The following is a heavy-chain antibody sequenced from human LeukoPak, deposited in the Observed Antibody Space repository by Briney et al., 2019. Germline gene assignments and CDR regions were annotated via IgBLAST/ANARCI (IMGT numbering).Heavy chain of an antibody. Sequence: SQTLSLTCTVSGGSISSGDYYCSWIRQPPGQGLEWIGYIYYRGSTYYNPSPKSRVIISVDTSKNQFSLKLGSMTAADTAVYYCARERTYYFDYWGQGTQVTVSS. CDR3: ARERTYYFDY. CDR1: GGSISSGDYY. V-gene: IGHV4-30-4*01. CDR2: IYYRGST. J-gene: IGHJ4*02.